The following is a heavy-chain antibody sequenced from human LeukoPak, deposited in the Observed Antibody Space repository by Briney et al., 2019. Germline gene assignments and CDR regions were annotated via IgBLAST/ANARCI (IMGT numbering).Heavy chain of an antibody. CDR2: IYHSGST. Sequence: SQTLSLTCTVSGGSISSGDYYWGWIRQPPGKGLEWIGSIYHSGSTYYNPSLKSRVTISVDTSKNQFSLKLSSVTAADTAVYYCARDLTGTYYDILTGSQFLGPFDYWGQGTLVTVSS. D-gene: IGHD3-9*01. V-gene: IGHV4-39*07. CDR3: ARDLTGTYYDILTGSQFLGPFDY. J-gene: IGHJ4*02. CDR1: GGSISSGDYY.